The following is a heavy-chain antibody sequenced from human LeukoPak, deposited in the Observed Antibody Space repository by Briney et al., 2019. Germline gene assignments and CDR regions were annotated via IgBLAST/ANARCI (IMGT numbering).Heavy chain of an antibody. CDR1: GGSINSYY. V-gene: IGHV4-59*08. CDR3: ARHDRNSGRYYDFDY. Sequence: SETLSLTCTVSGGSINSYYWSWIRQPPGKGLEWIGYIYYSGSTRYNPSLKSRVTMSVDTSKNQFSLKLTSVTAADTAVYYCARHDRNSGRYYDFDYWGQGTLVTVSS. J-gene: IGHJ4*02. CDR2: IYYSGST. D-gene: IGHD1-26*01.